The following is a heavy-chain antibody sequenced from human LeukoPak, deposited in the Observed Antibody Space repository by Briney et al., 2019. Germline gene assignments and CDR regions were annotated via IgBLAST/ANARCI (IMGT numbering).Heavy chain of an antibody. CDR3: ARPGYYYDSSGYHYRDS. Sequence: PSETLSLTCTVSGGSISSSSYYWGSIRQPPGKGLEWIGSIYYSGGTCYNPSLKSRVTISVDTSKNQFSLKLSSVTAAETAVYYCARPGYYYDSSGYHYRDSWGQGTLVTVSS. CDR2: IYYSGGT. J-gene: IGHJ4*02. CDR1: GGSISSSSYY. V-gene: IGHV4-39*01. D-gene: IGHD3-22*01.